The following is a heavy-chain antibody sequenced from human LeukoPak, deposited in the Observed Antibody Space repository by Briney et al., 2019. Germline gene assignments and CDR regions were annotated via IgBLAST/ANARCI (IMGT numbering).Heavy chain of an antibody. V-gene: IGHV3-23*01. J-gene: IGHJ4*02. Sequence: GGSLRLSCAASGFTFGTYGMSWVRQAPGKGLEWVSGISASGGSTFYADSVKGRFTISRDNSKNTLYLQMNNLRAEDTAVYYCAKASCSSTSCYVDYWGQGTLVTVSS. D-gene: IGHD2-2*01. CDR3: AKASCSSTSCYVDY. CDR1: GFTFGTYG. CDR2: ISASGGST.